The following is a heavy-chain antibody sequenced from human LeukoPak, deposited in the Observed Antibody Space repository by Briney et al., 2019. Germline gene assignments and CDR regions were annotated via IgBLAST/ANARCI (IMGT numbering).Heavy chain of an antibody. CDR3: ARDATMMGNYFNY. J-gene: IGHJ4*02. V-gene: IGHV4-39*07. D-gene: IGHD5-12*01. CDR1: GGSISSSSYY. Sequence: KPSETLSLTCTVSGGSISSSSYYWGWIRQPPGKGLEWIGSIYHSGSTYYNPSPKSRVTISVDTSKNQFSLKLSSVTAADTAVYYCARDATMMGNYFNYWGQGTLVTVSS. CDR2: IYHSGST.